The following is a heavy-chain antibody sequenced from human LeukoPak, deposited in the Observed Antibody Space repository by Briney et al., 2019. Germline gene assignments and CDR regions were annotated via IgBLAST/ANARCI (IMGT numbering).Heavy chain of an antibody. CDR2: IRYDGSNK. J-gene: IGHJ4*02. V-gene: IGHV3-30*02. D-gene: IGHD1-26*01. CDR1: GFTFSSYG. Sequence: GGSLRLSCAASGFTFSSYGMHWVRQAPGKGLEWVAFIRYDGSNKYYADSVKGRFTISRDNSKNTLYLQMNSLRAQDTAVYYCAKDRGSYFDYWGQGTLVTVSS. CDR3: AKDRGSYFDY.